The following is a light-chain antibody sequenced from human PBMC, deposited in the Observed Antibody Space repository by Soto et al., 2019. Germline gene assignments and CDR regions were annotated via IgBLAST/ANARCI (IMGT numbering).Light chain of an antibody. CDR2: DAS. CDR3: QQYNNWPKWT. V-gene: IGKV3-15*01. Sequence: ILMTQSPATLSVSPGERATLSCRASQSVSNNLAWYQQKPGQAPRLLIYDASTRATGIPARLSGSGSGTEYTPNDRGLQPEDFAVYSCQQYNNWPKWTFGQGTKVEIK. J-gene: IGKJ1*01. CDR1: QSVSNN.